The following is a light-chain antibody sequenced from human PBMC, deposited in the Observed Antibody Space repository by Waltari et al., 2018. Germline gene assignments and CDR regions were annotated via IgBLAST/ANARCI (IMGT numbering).Light chain of an antibody. CDR1: RSNLGSNS. CDR3: ASWDDSHYV. Sequence: QSVLTQPPSASATPGQRGIISCSGTRSNLGSNSLYWYHQPPGTAPKPLIYRNNERPSGVSDRFSASKSGTSASLVISGLRSEDEAVYYCASWDDSHYVFGPGTTVTVL. V-gene: IGLV1-47*01. J-gene: IGLJ1*01. CDR2: RNN.